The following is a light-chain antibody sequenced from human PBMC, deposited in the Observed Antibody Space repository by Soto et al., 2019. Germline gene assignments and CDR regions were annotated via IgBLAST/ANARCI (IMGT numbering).Light chain of an antibody. CDR3: QRYNNAPYT. J-gene: IGKJ2*01. CDR1: QGISNS. V-gene: IGKV1-27*01. CDR2: AAS. Sequence: DIQMTQSPSSLSASVGDRITITCRASQGISNSLAWYQQKPGKVPKLVIYAASTLKSGVPSRFSGRGSGKDFTITISSLQPEDVATYYCQRYNNAPYTFGQDTKLEI.